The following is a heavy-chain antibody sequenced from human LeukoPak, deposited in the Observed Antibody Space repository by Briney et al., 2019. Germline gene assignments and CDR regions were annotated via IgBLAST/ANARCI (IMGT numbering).Heavy chain of an antibody. CDR3: ARGFWFDP. CDR1: GFTFSSYS. V-gene: IGHV3-30-3*01. CDR2: ISYDGSNK. J-gene: IGHJ5*02. Sequence: PGGSLRLSCAASGFTFSSYSMDWVRQAPGKGLEWVAVISYDGSNKYYADSVKGRFTISRDNSKNTLYLQMNSLRAEDTAVYYCARGFWFDPWGQGTLVTVSS.